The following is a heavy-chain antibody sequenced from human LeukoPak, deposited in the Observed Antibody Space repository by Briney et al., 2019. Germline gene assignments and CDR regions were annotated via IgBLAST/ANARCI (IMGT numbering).Heavy chain of an antibody. CDR2: MYYSVST. D-gene: IGHD2-2*01. CDR3: AGGVAEYQLPWGYYYYGMDV. J-gene: IGHJ6*02. CDR1: GGSISSYD. Sequence: SETLSLTCTVSGGSISSYDGSWIRQPPGKGLEFMGYMYYSVSTNYNPSLKSRVTISVDTSKNQFSLKLSSVTAADTAVYYCAGGVAEYQLPWGYYYYGMDVWGQGTTVTVSS. V-gene: IGHV4-59*01.